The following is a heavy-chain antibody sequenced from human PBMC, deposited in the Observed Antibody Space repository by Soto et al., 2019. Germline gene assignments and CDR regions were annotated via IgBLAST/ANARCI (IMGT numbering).Heavy chain of an antibody. CDR1: GGSISSYY. V-gene: IGHV3-15*01. D-gene: IGHD3-9*01. J-gene: IGHJ6*02. CDR3: TTDLERTLHYDILTGYPYYYYGMDV. CDR2: IYYSGTT. Sequence: NPSETLSLTCTVSGGSISSYYWSWIRQPPGKGLEWIGYIYYSGTTDYAAPVKGRFTISRDDSKNTLYLQMNSLKTDDTAVYYCTTDLERTLHYDILTGYPYYYYGMDVWGQGTTVTVSS.